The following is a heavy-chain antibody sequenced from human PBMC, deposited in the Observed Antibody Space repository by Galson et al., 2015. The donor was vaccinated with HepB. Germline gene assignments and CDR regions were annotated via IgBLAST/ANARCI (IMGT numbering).Heavy chain of an antibody. J-gene: IGHJ6*02. V-gene: IGHV3-30-3*01. Sequence: SLRLSCAASGFTFSSYAMHWVRQAPGKGLEWVAVISYDGSNKYYADSVKGRFTISRDNSKDTLYLQMNSLRAEDTAVYYCARDQRGYSYGPKPPAGDYYYYYGMDVWGQGTTVTVSS. CDR3: ARDQRGYSYGPKPPAGDYYYYYGMDV. D-gene: IGHD5-18*01. CDR1: GFTFSSYA. CDR2: ISYDGSNK.